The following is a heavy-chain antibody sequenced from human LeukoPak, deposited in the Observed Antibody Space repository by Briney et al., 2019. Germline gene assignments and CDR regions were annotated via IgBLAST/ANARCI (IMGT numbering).Heavy chain of an antibody. Sequence: GGSLRLSCAASGFTVSSNYMSWVRQAPGKGLEWVSVIYSGGSTYYADSVKGRFTISRDNSKNTLYLQMNSLRAEDTAMYYCVTHYDSSGYQGYWGQGTLVTVSS. J-gene: IGHJ4*02. CDR1: GFTVSSNY. V-gene: IGHV3-53*01. CDR3: VTHYDSSGYQGY. CDR2: IYSGGST. D-gene: IGHD3-22*01.